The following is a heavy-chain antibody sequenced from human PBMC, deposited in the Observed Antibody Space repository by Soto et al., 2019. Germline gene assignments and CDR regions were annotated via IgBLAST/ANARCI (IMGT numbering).Heavy chain of an antibody. CDR2: ISGSGGST. D-gene: IGHD6-19*01. Sequence: GGSLRLSCAASGFTFSSYAMSWVRQAPGKGLEWVSAISGSGGSTYYADSVKGRFTISRDNSKNTLYLQMNSLRSSGWSYYFDFWGQGTRVTVSS. V-gene: IGHV3-23*01. CDR3: F. CDR1: GFTFSSYA. J-gene: IGHJ4*02.